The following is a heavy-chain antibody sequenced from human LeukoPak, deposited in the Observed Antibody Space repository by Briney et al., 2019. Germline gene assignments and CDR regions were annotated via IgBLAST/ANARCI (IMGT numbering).Heavy chain of an antibody. CDR3: AREVDRSFGY. V-gene: IGHV3-7*01. Sequence: GGSLRLSCAASGFRFTGFWMSWVRQAPGKGPEWVANINQESTETYYVDSVRGRFTISRDKAKNSLSLQMNSLRVEDTAVYYCAREVDRSFGYWGQGNLVTVSS. J-gene: IGHJ4*02. CDR1: GFRFTGFW. CDR2: INQESTET. D-gene: IGHD2-15*01.